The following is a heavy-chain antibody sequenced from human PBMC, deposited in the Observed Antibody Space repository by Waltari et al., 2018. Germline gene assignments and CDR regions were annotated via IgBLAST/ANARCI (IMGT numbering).Heavy chain of an antibody. J-gene: IGHJ6*02. CDR2: FDPEDGEG. CDR3: ATGGDYDEYALHYFRGLDV. CDR1: GNSIPESP. D-gene: IGHD4-17*01. V-gene: IGHV1-24*01. Sequence: QVQLVQSAAAVMKPGASVKVSCKVSGNSIPESPMHWVRQAPGKGLEWMGSFDPEDGEGTYAQGVLDRVTMTEDRSTNTAYMELSSLRLEDTAVYYCATGGDYDEYALHYFRGLDVWGQGTTVIVAS.